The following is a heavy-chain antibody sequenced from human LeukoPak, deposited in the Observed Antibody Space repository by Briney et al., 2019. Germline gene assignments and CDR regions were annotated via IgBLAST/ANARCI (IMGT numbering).Heavy chain of an antibody. V-gene: IGHV3-23*01. J-gene: IGHJ5*02. Sequence: RGSLRLSCAASGFTFSSYTMGWVCQAPGKGLECVSAISGSGGSTYYADPVKGRFTISRDNSKNTLYLEINGLRGEDRAVYYGVKDLGDREVDPWGQGTLVTVS. CDR1: GFTFSSYT. D-gene: IGHD2-21*01. CDR3: VKDLGDREVDP. CDR2: ISGSGGST.